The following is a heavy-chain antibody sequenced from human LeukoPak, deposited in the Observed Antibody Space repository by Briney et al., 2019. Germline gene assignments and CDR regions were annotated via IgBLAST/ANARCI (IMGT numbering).Heavy chain of an antibody. D-gene: IGHD1-1*01. Sequence: PGRSLRLSCAASGFTFDDYAMHWVRQAPGKGLEWVSGISWNSGSIGYADSVKGQFTISRDNAKNSLYLQMNSLRAEDMALYYCARVGTTGGFDYWGQGTLVTVSS. CDR1: GFTFDDYA. CDR2: ISWNSGSI. V-gene: IGHV3-9*03. J-gene: IGHJ4*02. CDR3: ARVGTTGGFDY.